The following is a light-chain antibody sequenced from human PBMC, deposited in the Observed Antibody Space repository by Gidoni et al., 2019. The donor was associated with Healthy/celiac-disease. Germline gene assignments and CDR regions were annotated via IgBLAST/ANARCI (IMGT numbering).Light chain of an antibody. Sequence: QKPGQAPVLVIYGKTNRPSGIPDRFSGSSSGNTASLTITGAQAEDEADYYCNSRDSSGNHEVFGGGTKLTVL. CDR3: NSRDSSGNHEV. CDR2: GKT. V-gene: IGLV3-19*01. J-gene: IGLJ2*01.